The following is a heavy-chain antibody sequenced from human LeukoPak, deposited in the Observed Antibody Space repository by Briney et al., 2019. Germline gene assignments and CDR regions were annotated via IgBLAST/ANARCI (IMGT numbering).Heavy chain of an antibody. CDR3: ARVKYYDISGYYY. Sequence: KPSETLSLTCAVYGGSFSGYYWSWIRQPPGKGLEWIGEINHSGSTNYNPSLKSRVTISVDTSKNQFSLKLSSVTAADTAVYYCARVKYYDISGYYYWGQGTLVTVSS. D-gene: IGHD3-22*01. V-gene: IGHV4-34*01. CDR2: INHSGST. CDR1: GGSFSGYY. J-gene: IGHJ4*02.